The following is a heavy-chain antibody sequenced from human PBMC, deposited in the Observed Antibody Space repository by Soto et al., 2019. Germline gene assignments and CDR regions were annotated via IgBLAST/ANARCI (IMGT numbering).Heavy chain of an antibody. CDR1: GGSFSGYY. Sequence: SETLSLTCAVYGGSFSGYYWSWIRQPPGKGLEWIGEINHSGSTNYNPSLKSRVTISIDTSKNQFSLKLSSVTAADTAVYYCARRYGDYFDYWGQGTLVTVSS. J-gene: IGHJ4*02. CDR3: ARRYGDYFDY. CDR2: INHSGST. D-gene: IGHD4-17*01. V-gene: IGHV4-34*01.